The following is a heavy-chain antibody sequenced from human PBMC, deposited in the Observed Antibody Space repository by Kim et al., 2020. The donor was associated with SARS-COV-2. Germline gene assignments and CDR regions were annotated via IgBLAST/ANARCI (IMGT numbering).Heavy chain of an antibody. CDR2: ISGSGGST. J-gene: IGHJ4*02. Sequence: GGSLRLSCAASGFTFSSYAMSWVRQAPGKGLEWVSAISGSGGSTYYADSVKGRFTISRDNSKNTLYLQMNSLRAEDTAVYYCAKDMGYDFWSGYYFCYFDYRGQGTLVTVSS. D-gene: IGHD3-3*01. CDR3: AKDMGYDFWSGYYFCYFDY. CDR1: GFTFSSYA. V-gene: IGHV3-23*01.